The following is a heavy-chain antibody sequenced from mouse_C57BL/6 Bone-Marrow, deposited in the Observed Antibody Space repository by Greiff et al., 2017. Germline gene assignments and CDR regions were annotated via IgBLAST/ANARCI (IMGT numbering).Heavy chain of an antibody. CDR1: GYTFTSYT. V-gene: IGHV1-4*01. D-gene: IGHD2-1*01. Sequence: QVQLKQSGAELARPGASVKMSCTASGYTFTSYTMHWVKQRPGQGLAWIGYINPSSGYTKYTQKFNDKATLTADKSSSTAYMQLSSLTSEHSAVYYFARVYNGNYDYWGQGTTLTVSS. J-gene: IGHJ2*01. CDR2: INPSSGYT. CDR3: ARVYNGNYDY.